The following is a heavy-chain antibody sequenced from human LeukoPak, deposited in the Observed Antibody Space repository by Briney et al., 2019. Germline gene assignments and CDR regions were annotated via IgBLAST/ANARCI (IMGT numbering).Heavy chain of an antibody. CDR1: GFTFSSYG. D-gene: IGHD3-9*01. CDR2: ISYDGSNK. Sequence: GGSLRLSCAASGFTFSSYGMHWVRQAPGKGLEWVAVISYDGSNKYYADSVKGRFTISRDNSKNTLYLQMNSLRAEDTAVYYCAREGKYYDILAGFDYWGQGTLVTVSS. V-gene: IGHV3-30*03. CDR3: AREGKYYDILAGFDY. J-gene: IGHJ4*02.